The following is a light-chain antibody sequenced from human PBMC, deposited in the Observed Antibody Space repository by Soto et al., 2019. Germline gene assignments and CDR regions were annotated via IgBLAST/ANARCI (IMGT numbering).Light chain of an antibody. Sequence: QSALTQPASLSGSPGQSITISCTGTISDVGSYNYVSWYQLHPGKAPKLMIYEVSNRPSGVSNRFSGSKSGDTASLTISGLQAEDEADYYCSSYTTRTPLYVFGTGTKVTVL. J-gene: IGLJ1*01. CDR2: EVS. CDR3: SSYTTRTPLYV. V-gene: IGLV2-14*01. CDR1: ISDVGSYNY.